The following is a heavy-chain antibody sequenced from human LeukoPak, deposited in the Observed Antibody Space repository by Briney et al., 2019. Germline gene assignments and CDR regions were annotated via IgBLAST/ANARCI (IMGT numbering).Heavy chain of an antibody. CDR1: GGSISSYH. Sequence: SETLSLTCTVSGGSISSYHWSWIRQPAGKGLEWIGRIYTSGSTNYNPSLKSRVTISVDKSKNQFSLKLSSVTAADTAVYYCASSMIVVVSDAFDNWGQGTMVTVSS. V-gene: IGHV4-4*07. J-gene: IGHJ3*02. CDR3: ASSMIVVVSDAFDN. CDR2: IYTSGST. D-gene: IGHD3-22*01.